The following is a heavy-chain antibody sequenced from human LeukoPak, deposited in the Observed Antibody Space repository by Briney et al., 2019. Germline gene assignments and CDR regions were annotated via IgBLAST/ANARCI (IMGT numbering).Heavy chain of an antibody. CDR1: GYSISGGYY. D-gene: IGHD4-11*01. CDR2: IYHSGDT. V-gene: IGHV4-38-2*01. Sequence: PSETLSLTCAVSGYSISGGYYWGWIRQSPGKGLQWIGSIYHSGDTRYSPSLNSRATMSVDTSKNQFSLKLSSVPAADTAVYYCARVTFMDVWGTGTTVTVSS. J-gene: IGHJ6*04. CDR3: ARVTFMDV.